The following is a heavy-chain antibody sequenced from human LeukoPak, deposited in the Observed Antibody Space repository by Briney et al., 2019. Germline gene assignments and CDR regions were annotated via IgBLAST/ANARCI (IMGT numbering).Heavy chain of an antibody. CDR2: ISAYNGNT. J-gene: IGHJ6*02. CDR1: GYTFTIYG. D-gene: IGHD3-10*01. CDR3: ARGGLSRYGSGFLYYYYGMDV. V-gene: IGHV1-18*01. Sequence: ASVKVSCKASGYTFTIYGISWVRQAPGQGLEWMGWISAYNGNTNYAQKLQGRVTMTTDTSTSTAYMELRSLRSDDTAVYYCARGGLSRYGSGFLYYYYGMDVWGQGTTVTVSS.